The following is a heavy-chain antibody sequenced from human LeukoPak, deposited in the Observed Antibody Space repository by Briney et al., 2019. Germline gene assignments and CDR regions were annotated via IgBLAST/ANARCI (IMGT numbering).Heavy chain of an antibody. CDR1: GGSISSDY. D-gene: IGHD6-19*01. J-gene: IGHJ5*02. V-gene: IGHV4-59*01. CDR2: IHYSGIT. CDR3: ARAPPGIAVAGTRWFDP. Sequence: SETLSLTCTVSGGSISSDYWSWIRQPPGKGLEWIGYIHYSGITNYNPSLKSRVTISVDTSKNQFSLKLSSVTAADTAVYYCARAPPGIAVAGTRWFDPWGQGTLVTVSS.